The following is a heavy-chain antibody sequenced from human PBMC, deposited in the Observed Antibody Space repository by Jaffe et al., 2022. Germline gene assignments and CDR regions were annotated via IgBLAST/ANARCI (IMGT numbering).Heavy chain of an antibody. Sequence: QVQLVESGGGVVQPGGSLRLSCAASGFTFSSYGMHWVRQAPGKGLEWVAFIRYDGSNKYYADSVKGRFTISRDNSKNTLYLQMNSLRAEDTAVYYCAKDSTDYGDYGVCMDVWGKGTTVTVSS. CDR1: GFTFSSYG. CDR3: AKDSTDYGDYGVCMDV. V-gene: IGHV3-30*02. J-gene: IGHJ6*03. D-gene: IGHD4-17*01. CDR2: IRYDGSNK.